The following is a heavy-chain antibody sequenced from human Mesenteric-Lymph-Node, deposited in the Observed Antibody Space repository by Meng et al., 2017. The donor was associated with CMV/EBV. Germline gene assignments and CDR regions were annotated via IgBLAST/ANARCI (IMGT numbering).Heavy chain of an antibody. CDR2: IYSGGST. CDR1: GFTVSSNY. Sequence: GGSLRLSCAASGFTVSSNYMSWVRQALGKGLEWVSVIYSGGSTYYADSVQGRFTISRDNSKNILYLQMNSLRAEDTAIYYCARQISGSYEDYFDYWGQGTLVTVSS. D-gene: IGHD1-26*01. J-gene: IGHJ4*02. CDR3: ARQISGSYEDYFDY. V-gene: IGHV3-66*02.